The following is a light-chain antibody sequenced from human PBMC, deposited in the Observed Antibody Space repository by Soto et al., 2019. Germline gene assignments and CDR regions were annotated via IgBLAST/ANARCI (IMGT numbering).Light chain of an antibody. V-gene: IGKV3-11*01. CDR2: NAL. J-gene: IGKJ5*01. CDR1: QSVSTN. Sequence: EIVMTQSPATLSVSPGERATLSCRASQSVSTNLAWYQQKPGQAPRLLIYNALTRATGIPARFSGSGSGTDFTLTISSLEPEDFAVYYCQQRSNWPPITFGQGTRLEIK. CDR3: QQRSNWPPIT.